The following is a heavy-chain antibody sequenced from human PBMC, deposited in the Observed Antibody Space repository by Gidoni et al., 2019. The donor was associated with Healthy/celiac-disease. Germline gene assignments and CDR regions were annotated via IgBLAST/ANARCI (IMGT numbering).Heavy chain of an antibody. CDR3: AHRFLGYDILTGPQGYGSSPFDY. J-gene: IGHJ4*02. Sequence: QITLKESGPTLVKPTQTLTLTCTFSGFSLSTSGVGVGWIRQPPGKALEWLALIYWNDDKRYSPSLKSRLTITKDTSKNQVVLTMTNMDPVDTATYYCAHRFLGYDILTGPQGYGSSPFDYWGQGTLVTVSS. CDR1: GFSLSTSGVG. V-gene: IGHV2-5*01. CDR2: IYWNDDK. D-gene: IGHD3-9*01.